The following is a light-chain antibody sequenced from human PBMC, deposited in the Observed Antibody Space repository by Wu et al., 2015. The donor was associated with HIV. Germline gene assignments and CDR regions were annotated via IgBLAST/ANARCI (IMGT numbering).Light chain of an antibody. CDR1: QSVSSSY. J-gene: IGKJ4*01. Sequence: EIVLTQSPGTLSLSPGERATLSCRASQSVSSSYLAWYQQKPGQAPRLLIYGASSRATGIPDRFSGSGSGTDFTLTINRLEPEDFAVYYCQQYDGSPLTFGGGTKVEIK. CDR2: GAS. CDR3: QQYDGSPLT. V-gene: IGKV3-20*01.